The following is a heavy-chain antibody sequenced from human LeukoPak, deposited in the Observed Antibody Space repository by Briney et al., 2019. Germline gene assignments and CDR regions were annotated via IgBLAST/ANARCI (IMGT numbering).Heavy chain of an antibody. Sequence: GGSLRLSCAASGFTFSSYSMNWVRQAPGKGLEWVSYISSGSSSRYYADSVKGRFTISRDNAKNSLYLQMNSLRAEDTAVYFCARLRYYAVDVWGQGTTVIVSS. CDR1: GFTFSSYS. CDR3: ARLRYYAVDV. V-gene: IGHV3-48*01. J-gene: IGHJ6*02. CDR2: ISSGSSSR.